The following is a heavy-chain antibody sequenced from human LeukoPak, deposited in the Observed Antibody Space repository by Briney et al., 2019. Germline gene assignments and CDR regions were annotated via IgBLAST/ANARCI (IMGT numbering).Heavy chain of an antibody. D-gene: IGHD3-9*01. CDR1: GFTFSSYS. V-gene: IGHV3-48*02. J-gene: IGHJ4*01. CDR2: ISRSSSTT. Sequence: GGSLRLSCAASGFTFSSYSMNWVRQAPGKGLEWVSYISRSSSTTYYTDSVKGRFTISRDNAKNSLYLQMNSLRDDDTAVYYCARGAXXXXXIXXYFGGXGTQVTV. CDR3: ARGAXXXXXIXXYF.